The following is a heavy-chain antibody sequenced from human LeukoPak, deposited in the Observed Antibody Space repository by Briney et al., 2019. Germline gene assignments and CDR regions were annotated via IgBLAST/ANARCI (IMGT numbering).Heavy chain of an antibody. J-gene: IGHJ2*01. D-gene: IGHD4-17*01. V-gene: IGHV4-59*01. CDR3: ARAPTVPDWYFDL. CDR1: GGSISGSY. Sequence: WETLSLTCTVSGGSISGSYWSWIWQPPGKGLEWIGYIYYTGSTNYNPSLMSRVTLSVDTSKKQFSLKVISVTAADTAVYYCARAPTVPDWYFDLWGRGTLVTVSS. CDR2: IYYTGST.